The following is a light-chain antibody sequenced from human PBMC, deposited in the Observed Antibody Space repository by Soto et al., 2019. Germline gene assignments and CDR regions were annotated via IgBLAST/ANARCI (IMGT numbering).Light chain of an antibody. Sequence: TQCPVTLSLSPGERATLSCRSSQSVNTNLAWYQQKPGQAPRLLIFGASIRATGVPDRFSGSGSGTEFTLSISSLQSEDSAVYYCQQYNDWTPLTFGGGTKVDIK. J-gene: IGKJ4*01. V-gene: IGKV3-15*01. CDR2: GAS. CDR3: QQYNDWTPLT. CDR1: QSVNTN.